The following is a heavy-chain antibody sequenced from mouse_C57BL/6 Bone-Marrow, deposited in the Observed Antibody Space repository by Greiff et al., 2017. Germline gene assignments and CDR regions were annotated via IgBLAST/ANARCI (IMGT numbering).Heavy chain of an antibody. CDR1: GFTFSNYW. J-gene: IGHJ4*01. CDR3: TGQAQAHYYAMDY. D-gene: IGHD3-2*02. Sequence: EVKVEESGGGLVQPGGSMKLSCVASGFTFSNYWMNWVRQSPEKGLEWVAQIRLKSDNYATHYAESVKGRFTISRDDSKSSVYLQMNNLRAEDTGIYYCTGQAQAHYYAMDYWGQGTSVTVSS. CDR2: IRLKSDNYAT. V-gene: IGHV6-3*01.